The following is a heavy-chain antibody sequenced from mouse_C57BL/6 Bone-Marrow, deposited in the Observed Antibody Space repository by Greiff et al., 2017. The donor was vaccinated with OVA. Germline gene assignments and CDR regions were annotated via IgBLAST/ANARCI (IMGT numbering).Heavy chain of an antibody. V-gene: IGHV1-78*01. D-gene: IGHD1-1*01. CDR1: GYTFTDHT. CDR3: AREPYYYGSSGWYFDV. J-gene: IGHJ1*03. Sequence: VQLQQSDAELVKPGASVKISCKVSGYTFTDHTIHWMKQRPEQGLEWIGYIYPRDGSTKYNEKFMGKATLTADKSSSTAYMQLNSLTYEDSAVYYCAREPYYYGSSGWYFDVWGTGTTVTVSS. CDR2: IYPRDGST.